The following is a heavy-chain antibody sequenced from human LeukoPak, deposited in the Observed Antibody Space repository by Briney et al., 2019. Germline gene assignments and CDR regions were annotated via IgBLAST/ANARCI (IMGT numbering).Heavy chain of an antibody. J-gene: IGHJ4*02. CDR2: INPNSGGT. V-gene: IGHV1-2*02. CDR1: GYTFTGYY. Sequence: ASVKVSCKASGYTFTGYYMHWVRQAPGQGLEWMGWINPNSGGTNYAQKFQGRVTMTRDTSISTAYMELSRLRSDDTAVYYCARDRYDFWSGYYSYFDYCGQGTLVTVSS. D-gene: IGHD3-3*01. CDR3: ARDRYDFWSGYYSYFDY.